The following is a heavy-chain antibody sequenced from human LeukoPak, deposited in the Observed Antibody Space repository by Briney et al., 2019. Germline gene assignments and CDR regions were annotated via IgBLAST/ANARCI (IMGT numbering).Heavy chain of an antibody. D-gene: IGHD3-10*01. Sequence: SQTLSLTCTVSADSLSSGGHYWAWIRQLPGKGLESIGFIHHSGSSRHNPSLKDRVAISVDASRKQFALRLSSVTAADTAIYYCARGGNRFGGFYFDYWGQGVQVIVSS. V-gene: IGHV4-31*03. J-gene: IGHJ4*02. CDR2: IHHSGSS. CDR1: ADSLSSGGHY. CDR3: ARGGNRFGGFYFDY.